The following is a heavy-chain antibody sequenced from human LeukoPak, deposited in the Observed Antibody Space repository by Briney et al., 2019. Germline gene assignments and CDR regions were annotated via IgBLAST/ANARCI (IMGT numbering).Heavy chain of an antibody. V-gene: IGHV4-30-4*01. CDR2: IYYSGST. D-gene: IGHD3-10*01. CDR3: ARSLQGFGDLYDY. Sequence: PSETLSVTCTVSGGSISSGDYYWSWIRQPPGKGLEWIGYIYYSGSTYYNPSLKSRVTISVDTSKNQFSLKLSSVTAADTAVYYCARSLQGFGDLYDYWGQGTLVTVSS. J-gene: IGHJ4*02. CDR1: GGSISSGDYY.